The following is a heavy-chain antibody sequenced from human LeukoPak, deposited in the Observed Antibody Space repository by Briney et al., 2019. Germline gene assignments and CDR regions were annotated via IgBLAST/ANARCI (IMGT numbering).Heavy chain of an antibody. D-gene: IGHD1-26*01. V-gene: IGHV4-59*01. Sequence: SETLSLTCTVSGGSISSYYWSWIRQPPGKGLGWIGYIYYSGSTNYNPSLKSRVTISVDTSKNQFSLKLSSVTAADTAVYYCAGGAVASFDYWGQGTLVTVSS. J-gene: IGHJ4*02. CDR1: GGSISSYY. CDR3: AGGAVASFDY. CDR2: IYYSGST.